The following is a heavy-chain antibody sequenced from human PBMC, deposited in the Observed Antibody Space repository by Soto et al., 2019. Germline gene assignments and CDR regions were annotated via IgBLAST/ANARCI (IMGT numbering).Heavy chain of an antibody. CDR1: GGSTSSYY. J-gene: IGHJ4*02. CDR3: ARAGGLGAVAADE. V-gene: IGHV4-59*12. CDR2: IYHSGST. D-gene: IGHD6-19*01. Sequence: SETLSLTCTVSGGSTSSYYWSWIRQPPGKGLEWIGYIYHSGSTYYNPSLKSRVTISVDRSKNQFSLKLSSVTAADTAVYYCARAGGLGAVAADEWGQGTLVTVSS.